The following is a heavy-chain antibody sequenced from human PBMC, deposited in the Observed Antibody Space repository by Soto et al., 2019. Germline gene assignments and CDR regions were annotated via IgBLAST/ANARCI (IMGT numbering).Heavy chain of an antibody. D-gene: IGHD3-10*01. CDR2: IYYSGST. J-gene: IGHJ3*02. CDR3: ARVWGGAFDI. CDR1: GGSISSYY. V-gene: IGHV4-59*01. Sequence: QVQLQESGPGLVKPSETLSLTCTVSGGSISSYYWSWIRQPPGKGLEWIGYIYYSGSTNYNPSLKSRVTISGHTSKSQFTLTLSSVTAADTAVYYCARVWGGAFDIWGQGTMVTVSS.